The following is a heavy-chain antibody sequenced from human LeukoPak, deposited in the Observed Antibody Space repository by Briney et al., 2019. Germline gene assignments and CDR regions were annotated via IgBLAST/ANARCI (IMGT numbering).Heavy chain of an antibody. CDR3: ARAGGWYCFDY. V-gene: IGHV4-34*01. CDR2: INHSGST. CDR1: GGSFSGYY. Sequence: QSSETLSLTCAVYGGSFSGYYWSWIRKPPGKGLEWIREINHSGSTNYNPSLKSRVTISVDTSKNQFSLKLSSVTAADTAVYYCARAGGWYCFDYWGQGTLVTVSS. J-gene: IGHJ4*02. D-gene: IGHD6-19*01.